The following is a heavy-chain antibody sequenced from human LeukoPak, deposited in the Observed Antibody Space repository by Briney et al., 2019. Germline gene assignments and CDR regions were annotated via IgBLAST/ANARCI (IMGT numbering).Heavy chain of an antibody. J-gene: IGHJ6*02. CDR2: IIPIFGTA. CDR3: ARAYDFWSGYRQLDYYGMDV. V-gene: IGHV1-69*01. D-gene: IGHD3-3*01. Sequence: ASVKVSCKASGGTFISYAISWVRQAPGQGLEWMGGIIPIFGTANYAQKFQGRVTITADESTSTAYMELSSLRSEDTAVYYCARAYDFWSGYRQLDYYGMDVWGQGTTVTVSS. CDR1: GGTFISYA.